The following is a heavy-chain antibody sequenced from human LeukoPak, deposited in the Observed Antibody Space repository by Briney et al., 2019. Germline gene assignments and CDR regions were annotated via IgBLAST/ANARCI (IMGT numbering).Heavy chain of an antibody. J-gene: IGHJ4*02. CDR2: ISWNSGSI. D-gene: IGHD3-22*01. Sequence: PGGSLRLSCAASGFTFDDYAMHWVRQAPAKGLERVSGISWNSGSIGYADSVKGRFTISRDNAKNSLYLQMNSLRAEDTALYYCAKDPYYYDSSRFDYWGQGTLVTVSS. V-gene: IGHV3-9*01. CDR3: AKDPYYYDSSRFDY. CDR1: GFTFDDYA.